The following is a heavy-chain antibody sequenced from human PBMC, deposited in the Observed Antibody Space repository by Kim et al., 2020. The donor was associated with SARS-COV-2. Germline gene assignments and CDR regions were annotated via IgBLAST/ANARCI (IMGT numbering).Heavy chain of an antibody. CDR3: ASRGYYIDF. V-gene: IGHV3-48*02. CDR2: ISSTGSII. D-gene: IGHD6-13*01. CDR1: GFTFSSYA. J-gene: IGHJ4*02. Sequence: GGSLRLSCVASGFTFSSYAMTWVRQAPGKGLEWVSFISSTGSIIYYADSVEGRFTISRDNAKNSVSLQMNSLRDEDTAMYYCASRGYYIDFWGQGTLVTVSS.